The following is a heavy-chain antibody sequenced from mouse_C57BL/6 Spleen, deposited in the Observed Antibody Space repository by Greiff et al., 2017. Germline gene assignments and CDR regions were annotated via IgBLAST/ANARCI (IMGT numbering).Heavy chain of an antibody. CDR1: GFNIKDYY. D-gene: IGHD1-1*01. V-gene: IGHV14-2*01. J-gene: IGHJ2*01. CDR3: ARITTVVATDYFDY. Sequence: EVKLVESGAELVKPGASVKLSCTASGFNIKDYYMHWVKQRTEQGLEWIGRIDPEDGETKYAPKFQGKATITADTSSNTAYLQLSSLTSEDTAVYYCARITTVVATDYFDYWGQGTTLTVSS. CDR2: IDPEDGET.